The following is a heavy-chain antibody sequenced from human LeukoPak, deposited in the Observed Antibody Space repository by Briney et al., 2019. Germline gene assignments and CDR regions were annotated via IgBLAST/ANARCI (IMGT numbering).Heavy chain of an antibody. J-gene: IGHJ4*02. CDR2: ITNKAFGGTA. Sequence: GGSLRLSCTASGFNFGDYAMSWFRQAPEKGLEGVGFITNKAFGGTAEYAASVKGRFTISRDDSRSIAYLQMDNLRTEDTGIYYCTRDEYGVGSNFFDYWGQGTLVTVST. D-gene: IGHD4-17*01. V-gene: IGHV3-49*03. CDR1: GFNFGDYA. CDR3: TRDEYGVGSNFFDY.